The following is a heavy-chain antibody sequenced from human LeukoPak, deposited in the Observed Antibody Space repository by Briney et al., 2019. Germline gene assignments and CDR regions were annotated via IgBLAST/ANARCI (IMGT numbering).Heavy chain of an antibody. J-gene: IGHJ5*02. CDR1: GFTFSSYW. V-gene: IGHV3-74*01. Sequence: GGSLRLSCAAPGFTFSSYWMHWVRQAPGKALVWVSRINSDGSSTSYADSVKGRFTISRDNAKNTLYLQMNSLRAEDTAVYYCAKDSSLGSSWYGASNWFDPWGQGTLVTVSS. D-gene: IGHD6-13*01. CDR3: AKDSSLGSSWYGASNWFDP. CDR2: INSDGSST.